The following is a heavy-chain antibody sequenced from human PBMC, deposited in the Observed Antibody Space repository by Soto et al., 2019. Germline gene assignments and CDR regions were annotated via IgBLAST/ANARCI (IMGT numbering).Heavy chain of an antibody. V-gene: IGHV1-18*01. CDR1: GYTFTNYG. CDR3: ARDQGANLYFDY. D-gene: IGHD7-27*01. J-gene: IGHJ4*02. Sequence: QVQLVQSGAEVKKPGASVKVSCKASGYTFTNYGISWVRQAPGQGLEWIGWISAHNGNTKYAQKLQGRVTMTTDTSTSTAYMDLRSLRSDDTAVYYCARDQGANLYFDYWGQGTLVTVSS. CDR2: ISAHNGNT.